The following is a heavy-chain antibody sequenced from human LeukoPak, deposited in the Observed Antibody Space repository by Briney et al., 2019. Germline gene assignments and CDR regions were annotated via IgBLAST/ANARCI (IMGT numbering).Heavy chain of an antibody. Sequence: PGRSLRLSCAASGFTFDDYAMHWVRQAPGNGLEWVSGISWNSGSIGYADSVKGRFTISRDNAKNSLHLQMNSLRAEDTALYYCAKGAYDILTGYIDYWGQGTLVTVSS. CDR1: GFTFDDYA. CDR3: AKGAYDILTGYIDY. J-gene: IGHJ4*02. CDR2: ISWNSGSI. D-gene: IGHD3-9*01. V-gene: IGHV3-9*01.